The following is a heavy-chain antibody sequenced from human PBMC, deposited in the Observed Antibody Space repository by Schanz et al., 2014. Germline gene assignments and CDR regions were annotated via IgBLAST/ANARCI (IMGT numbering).Heavy chain of an antibody. CDR3: ARDGDFDY. J-gene: IGHJ4*02. Sequence: VQLLESGGGLVQPGGSLRLSCAASGFIFSAYTMNWVRQAPGKGLEWVAQISHDGHRDFYADSVKGRFTVSRDNSKNTLFLQMSSLRAEDTAVYYCARDGDFDYWGQGTLVTVSS. CDR2: ISHDGHRD. V-gene: IGHV3-30-3*01. CDR1: GFIFSAYT.